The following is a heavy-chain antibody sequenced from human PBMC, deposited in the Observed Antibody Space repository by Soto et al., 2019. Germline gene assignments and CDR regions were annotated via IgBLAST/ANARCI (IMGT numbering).Heavy chain of an antibody. CDR2: ISGSGGST. D-gene: IGHD3-10*01. V-gene: IGHV3-23*01. CDR3: AKDQLWFGELLPRNWFDP. Sequence: PGGSLRLSCAASGFTFSSYAMSWVRQAPGKGLEWVSAISGSGGSTYYADSVKGRFTISRDNSKNTLYLQMNSLRAEDTAVYYCAKDQLWFGELLPRNWFDPWGQGTLVTVSS. CDR1: GFTFSSYA. J-gene: IGHJ5*02.